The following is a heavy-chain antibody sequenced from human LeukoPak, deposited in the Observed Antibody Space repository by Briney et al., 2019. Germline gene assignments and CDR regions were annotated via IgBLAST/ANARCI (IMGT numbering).Heavy chain of an antibody. V-gene: IGHV4-39*01. J-gene: IGHJ3*02. D-gene: IGHD2-21*02. CDR1: GGSISSRGYY. CDR3: ARACGGDCFVVDAFDI. CDR2: IYYSGST. Sequence: SETLSLTCTVSGGSISSRGYYWGWIRQPPGKGLEWIGSIYYSGSTYYNPSLKSRVTISVDTSKNQFSLKVTSVAAADTAVYYCARACGGDCFVVDAFDIWGQGTMVTVSS.